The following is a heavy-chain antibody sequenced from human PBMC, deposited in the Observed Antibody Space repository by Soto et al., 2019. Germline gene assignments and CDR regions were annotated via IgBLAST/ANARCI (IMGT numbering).Heavy chain of an antibody. CDR3: GRWSDGGYVIDS. J-gene: IGHJ4*02. V-gene: IGHV3-33*01. CDR2: IWYDGSNE. D-gene: IGHD5-12*01. CDR1: GFIFGNFG. Sequence: PVGSLRLSCVASGFIFGNFGMHWVRQTPGKGLECVAIIWYDGSNEYYPDSVRGRFTVSRDNSKNTLYLQMNSLRAEDTAVYYCGRWSDGGYVIDSCGQGTLVTVSS.